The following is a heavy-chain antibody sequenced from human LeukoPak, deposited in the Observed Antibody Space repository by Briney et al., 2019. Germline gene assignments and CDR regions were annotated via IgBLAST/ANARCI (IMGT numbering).Heavy chain of an antibody. Sequence: QTGGSLRLSCVASGFTFSSYWMHWVRQDPRKGLVWVSRINGDGRNINYADSVRGRFTISRDNAKNSLYLQMNSLRAEDTAVYYCAIPPLSGTGSSRPLAGMDVWGQGTTVTVSS. CDR1: GFTFSSYW. CDR2: INGDGRNI. CDR3: AIPPLSGTGSSRPLAGMDV. J-gene: IGHJ6*02. D-gene: IGHD3-10*01. V-gene: IGHV3-74*01.